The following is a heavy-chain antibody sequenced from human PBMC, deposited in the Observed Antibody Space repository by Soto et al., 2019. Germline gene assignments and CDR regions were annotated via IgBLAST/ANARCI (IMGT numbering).Heavy chain of an antibody. Sequence: EVQLVESGGGLVKPGGSLRLSCAASGFTFSSYSMNWVRQAPGKGLEWVSSISSSSSYIYYADSVKGRFTISRDNAKNSLYLQMNSLRAEDTAVYYCARAQPTATYGFDPWGQGTLVTVSS. J-gene: IGHJ5*02. CDR1: GFTFSSYS. CDR3: ARAQPTATYGFDP. D-gene: IGHD1-26*01. V-gene: IGHV3-21*01. CDR2: ISSSSSYI.